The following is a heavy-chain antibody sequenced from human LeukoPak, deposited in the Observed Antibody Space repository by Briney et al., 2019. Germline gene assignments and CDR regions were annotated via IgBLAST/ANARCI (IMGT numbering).Heavy chain of an antibody. CDR3: ARLYGDPYYYYMDV. CDR2: ISSSSSSTI. V-gene: IGHV3-48*01. D-gene: IGHD4-17*01. J-gene: IGHJ6*03. CDR1: GFTFSSYS. Sequence: GGSLRLSCAASGFTFSSYSMNWVRQAPGKGLEWVSYISSSSSSTIYYADSVKGRFTISRDNSKNTLYLQMNSLRAEDTAVYYCARLYGDPYYYYMDVWGKGTTVTVSS.